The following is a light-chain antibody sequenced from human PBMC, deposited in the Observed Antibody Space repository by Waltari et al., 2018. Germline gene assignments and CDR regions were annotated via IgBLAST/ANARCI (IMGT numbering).Light chain of an antibody. CDR3: AAWDDSLSGGV. Sequence: QSVLTQPPSASGTPGQRVTISCSGSSSHIGSNYVYWYQQLPGTAPKLLIYRNNQRPSGVPDRFSGSKSGTSASLAISGLRSEDEADYYCAAWDDSLSGGVFGTGTKVTVL. J-gene: IGLJ1*01. CDR1: SSHIGSNY. V-gene: IGLV1-47*01. CDR2: RNN.